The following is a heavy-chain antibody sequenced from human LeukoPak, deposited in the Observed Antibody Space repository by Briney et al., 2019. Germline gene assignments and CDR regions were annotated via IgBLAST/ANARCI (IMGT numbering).Heavy chain of an antibody. CDR1: GGSISSSSYY. V-gene: IGHV4-39*01. CDR3: ASAGYSSSWPYYYGMDV. CDR2: IYYGGST. J-gene: IGHJ6*02. Sequence: PSETLSLTCTVSGGSISSSSYYWGWIRQPPGKGLEWIGSIYYGGSTYYNPSLKSRVTISVDTSKNQFSLKLSSVTAADTAVYYCASAGYSSSWPYYYGMDVWGQGTTVTVSS. D-gene: IGHD6-13*01.